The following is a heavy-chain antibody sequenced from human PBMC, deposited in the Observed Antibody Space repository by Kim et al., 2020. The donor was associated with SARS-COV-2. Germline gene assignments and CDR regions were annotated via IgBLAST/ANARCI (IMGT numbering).Heavy chain of an antibody. CDR3: ARVPLDSYGYRNFFDY. J-gene: IGHJ4*02. V-gene: IGHV3-11*06. Sequence: GGSLRLSCAASRFTFSDYYMSWIRQAPVKGLEWVSYISSSSSYTNYADSVKGRFTISRDNAKNSLYLQMNSLRAEDTAVYYCARVPLDSYGYRNFFDYWGQGTLVTVSS. D-gene: IGHD5-18*01. CDR2: ISSSSSYT. CDR1: RFTFSDYY.